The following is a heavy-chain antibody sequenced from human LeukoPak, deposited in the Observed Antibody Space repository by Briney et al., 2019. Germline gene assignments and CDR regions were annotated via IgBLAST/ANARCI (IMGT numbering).Heavy chain of an antibody. Sequence: SQTLSLTCAISGDSVSSSTAAWNWIRQSPSRGLEWLGRTYYRSKWYNDYAVSVKSRITINPDTSKNQFSLQLNSGTPEDTAVYYCARGGVRGAAPLYYFDYWGQGTLVTVSS. CDR2: TYYRSKWYN. CDR1: GDSVSSSTAA. D-gene: IGHD3-10*01. CDR3: ARGGVRGAAPLYYFDY. J-gene: IGHJ4*02. V-gene: IGHV6-1*01.